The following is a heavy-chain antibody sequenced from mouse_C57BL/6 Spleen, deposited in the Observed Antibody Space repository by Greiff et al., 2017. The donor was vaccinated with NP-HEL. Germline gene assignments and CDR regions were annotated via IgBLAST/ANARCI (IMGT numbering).Heavy chain of an antibody. D-gene: IGHD4-1*01. V-gene: IGHV6-3*01. CDR2: IRLKSDNYAT. Sequence: EVKLMESGGGLVQPGGSMKLSCVASGFTFSNYWMNWVRQSPEKGLEWVAQIRLKSDNYATHYAESVKGRFTISRDDSKRSVYLQMNNLSAEDTGIYYCTGVGSTWADYWGQGTTLTVSS. CDR1: GFTFSNYW. CDR3: TGVGSTWADY. J-gene: IGHJ2*01.